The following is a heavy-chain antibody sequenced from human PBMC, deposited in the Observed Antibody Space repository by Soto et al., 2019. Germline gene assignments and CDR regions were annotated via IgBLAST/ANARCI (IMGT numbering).Heavy chain of an antibody. V-gene: IGHV4-31*03. Sequence: QVQLQESGPELVRPSQTLSLTCTISGGSISTSGDYWTWIRQHPGKGLEWIGYISFRGLTAYNPCFKSRLTVPVATSANQFSPNPTSLTAADTAIYFCARVSNHFIYGGFDPWGHGTFVTVSS. CDR1: GGSISTSGDY. J-gene: IGHJ5*02. CDR2: ISFRGLT. D-gene: IGHD3-16*01. CDR3: ARVSNHFIYGGFDP.